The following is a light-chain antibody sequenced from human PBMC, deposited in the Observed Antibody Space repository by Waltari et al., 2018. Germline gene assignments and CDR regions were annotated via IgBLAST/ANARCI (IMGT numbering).Light chain of an antibody. CDR3: QTWATSGV. Sequence: QFVVTQSPSASASLGASVRLTCTLSGGHINYAIAWHQQRPEKGLRFLIKLNGDGSHIKGDGIPDCFSASSSGSDYYLTISSLQSEDEADYYCQTWATSGVFGGGTKLTVL. CDR1: GGHINYA. V-gene: IGLV4-69*01. J-gene: IGLJ3*02. CDR2: LNGDGSH.